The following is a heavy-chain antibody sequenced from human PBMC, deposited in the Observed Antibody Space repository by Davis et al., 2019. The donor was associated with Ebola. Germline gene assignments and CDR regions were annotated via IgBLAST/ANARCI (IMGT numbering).Heavy chain of an antibody. D-gene: IGHD3-10*01. CDR2: INPNSGGT. Sequence: ASVKVSCKASGYTFTGYYMHWVRQAPGQGLEWMGWINPNSGGTNYAQKFQGRVTMTRDTSIGTAYMELSRLRSDDTAVYYCARRGDGSGSFDYWGQGTLVTVSS. J-gene: IGHJ4*02. CDR3: ARRGDGSGSFDY. CDR1: GYTFTGYY. V-gene: IGHV1-2*02.